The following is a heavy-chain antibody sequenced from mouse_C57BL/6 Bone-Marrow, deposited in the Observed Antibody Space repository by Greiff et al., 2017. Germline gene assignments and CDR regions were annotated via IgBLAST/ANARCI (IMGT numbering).Heavy chain of an antibody. V-gene: IGHV1-59*01. D-gene: IGHD2-3*01. CDR2: IDPSDSYT. Sequence: QVQLQQPGAELVRPGTSVKLSCKASGYTFTSYWMHWVKQRPGQGLEWIGVIDPSDSYTNYNQKFKGKATLTVDTSSSTADMQLSSLTSEDSAVYYCARGWLLRYWGQGTTLTVSS. CDR1: GYTFTSYW. CDR3: ARGWLLRY. J-gene: IGHJ2*01.